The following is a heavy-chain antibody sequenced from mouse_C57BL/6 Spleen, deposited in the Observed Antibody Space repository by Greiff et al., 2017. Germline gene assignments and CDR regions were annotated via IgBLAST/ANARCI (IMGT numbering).Heavy chain of an antibody. V-gene: IGHV10-3*01. CDR3: VRVDDYDDGDWAWFAY. J-gene: IGHJ3*01. D-gene: IGHD2-4*01. CDR2: IRSKSSNYAT. CDR1: GFTFNTYA. Sequence: EVKVVESGGGLVQPKGSLKLSCAASGFTFNTYAMHWVRQAPGKGLEWVARIRSKSSNYATYYADSVKDRFTISRDDSQSMLYLQMNNLKTEDTAMYYCVRVDDYDDGDWAWFAYWGQGTLVTVSA.